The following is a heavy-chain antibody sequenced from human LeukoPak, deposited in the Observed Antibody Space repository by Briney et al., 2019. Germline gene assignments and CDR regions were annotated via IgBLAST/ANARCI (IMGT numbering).Heavy chain of an antibody. CDR1: GFTFGNYD. Sequence: PGGSLRLSCAASGFTFGNYDMHWVRQATGKGLEWVSVIGIAGDTYYPGSVKDRFTISREDAKNSLYLQMNSLRAGDTAVYYCARAVAGTFFDYWGQGTLVTVSS. CDR2: IGIAGDT. CDR3: ARAVAGTFFDY. D-gene: IGHD6-19*01. V-gene: IGHV3-13*01. J-gene: IGHJ4*02.